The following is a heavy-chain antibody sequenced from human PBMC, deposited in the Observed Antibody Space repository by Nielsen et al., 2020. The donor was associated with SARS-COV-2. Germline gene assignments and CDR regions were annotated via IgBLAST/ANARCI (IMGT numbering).Heavy chain of an antibody. CDR1: GFIFTSHA. CDR3: AREGAYCGGDCYSGFDY. D-gene: IGHD2-21*02. CDR2: VSYDGRNQ. V-gene: IGHV3-30*03. Sequence: GESLKISCAASGFIFTSHAMHWVRQAPGKGLEWVAVVSYDGRNQYYADSVKGRFTISRDNSKNTLYLQMNSLRAEDTAVYYCAREGAYCGGDCYSGFDYWGQGTLVTVSS. J-gene: IGHJ4*02.